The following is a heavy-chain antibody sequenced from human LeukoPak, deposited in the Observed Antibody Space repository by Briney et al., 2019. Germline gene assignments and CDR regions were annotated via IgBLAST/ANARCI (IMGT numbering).Heavy chain of an antibody. CDR1: GFTFSSYG. V-gene: IGHV3-23*01. CDR2: ISGSGGST. J-gene: IGHJ4*02. D-gene: IGHD4-17*01. CDR3: AKSREYYGDYPGDY. Sequence: GGSLRLSCAASGFTFSSYGMSWVRQAPGKGLEWVSAISGSGGSTYYADSVKGRFTISRDNSKNTLYLQMNSLRAEDTAVYYCAKSREYYGDYPGDYWGQGTLATVSS.